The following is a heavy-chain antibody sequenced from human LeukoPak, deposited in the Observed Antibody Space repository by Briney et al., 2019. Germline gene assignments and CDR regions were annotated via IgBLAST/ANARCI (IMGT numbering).Heavy chain of an antibody. Sequence: SETLSLTCTVSGYSISSGDYYWSWIRQPAGKGLEWIGRISSSGSTNYNPSLKSRVTISVDKSKNQFSLKLSSVTAADTAVYYCARGGGYNPYFDYWGQGTLVTVSS. CDR2: ISSSGST. CDR1: GYSISSGDYY. D-gene: IGHD5-24*01. J-gene: IGHJ4*02. CDR3: ARGGGYNPYFDY. V-gene: IGHV4-61*02.